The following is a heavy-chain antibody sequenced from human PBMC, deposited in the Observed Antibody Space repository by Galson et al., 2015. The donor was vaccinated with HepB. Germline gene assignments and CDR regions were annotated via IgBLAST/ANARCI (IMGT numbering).Heavy chain of an antibody. V-gene: IGHV1-18*01. CDR2: ISTYNGNT. CDR3: ARVGVSSGLPFDY. Sequence: SVKVSCKASGYTFTTHGITWVRQAPGQGLEWMGWISTYNGNTNSAQHLQGRVTMTIDTSTTTAYMELRSLTSDDTAIYYCARVGVSSGLPFDYWGQGTLVTVSS. J-gene: IGHJ4*02. CDR1: GYTFTTHG. D-gene: IGHD3-22*01.